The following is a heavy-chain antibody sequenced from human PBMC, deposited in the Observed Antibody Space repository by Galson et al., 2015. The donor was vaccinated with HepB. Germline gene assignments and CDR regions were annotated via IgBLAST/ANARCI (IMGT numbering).Heavy chain of an antibody. CDR1: GFTFGDYA. CDR2: IRSKAYGGTT. CDR3: TRMGPGGSYYAFDI. D-gene: IGHD1-26*01. V-gene: IGHV3-49*04. J-gene: IGHJ3*02. Sequence: SLRLSCAASGFTFGDYAMSWVRQAPGKGLEWVGFIRSKAYGGTTEYAASVKGRFTISRDDSKSIAYLQMNSLKTEDTAVYYCTRMGPGGSYYAFDIWGQGTMVTVSS.